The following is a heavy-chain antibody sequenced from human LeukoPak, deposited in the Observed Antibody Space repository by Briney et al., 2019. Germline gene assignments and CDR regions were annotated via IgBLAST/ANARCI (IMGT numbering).Heavy chain of an antibody. V-gene: IGHV3-23*01. J-gene: IGHJ3*02. CDR3: AKDLNSGSGSPDAFDI. Sequence: GRSLRLSCAASGFTFNSYAMSWVRQAPGKGLEWVSSVIGSGDTTYYAESVKGRFTISRDNSKNTLYLQMNSLRAEDTAVYYCAKDLNSGSGSPDAFDIWGQGTMVTVSS. D-gene: IGHD3-10*01. CDR2: VIGSGDTT. CDR1: GFTFNSYA.